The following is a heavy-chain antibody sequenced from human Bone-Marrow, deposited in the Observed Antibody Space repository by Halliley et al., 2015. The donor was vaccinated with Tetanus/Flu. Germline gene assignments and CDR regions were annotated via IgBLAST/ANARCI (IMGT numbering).Heavy chain of an antibody. V-gene: IGHV3-7*03. D-gene: IGHD3-16*01. CDR2: INQDLIKK. J-gene: IGHJ6*02. Sequence: NINQDLIKKHYVNSVAGRFIISRDNARNSLYLQMNSLRAEDTAVYYCARGRVMGTIYYYGLDVWGQGTTVSVSS. CDR3: ARGRVMGTIYYYGLDV.